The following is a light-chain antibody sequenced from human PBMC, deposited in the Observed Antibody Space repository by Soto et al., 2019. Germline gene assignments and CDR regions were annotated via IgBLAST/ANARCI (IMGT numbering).Light chain of an antibody. V-gene: IGKV3-15*01. CDR2: DAS. J-gene: IGKJ5*01. CDR1: QSVSSY. Sequence: EIVLTQSPATLSLSPGERATLSCWASQSVSSYLAWYQHKPGQAPRLLIYDASTRATGIPARFSGSGSGTEFTLTISSLQSEDFAVYYCQQYNTWSSITFGQGTRLEIK. CDR3: QQYNTWSSIT.